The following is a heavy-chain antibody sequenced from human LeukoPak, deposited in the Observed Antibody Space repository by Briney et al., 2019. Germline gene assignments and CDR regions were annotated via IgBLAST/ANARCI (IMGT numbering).Heavy chain of an antibody. V-gene: IGHV1-18*03. Sequence: GASVKVSCKASGYTFTSYGISWVRQAPGQGLEWMGWISAYNGNTNYAQKLQGRVTMTTDTSASTAHMELSSLRSEDMAVYYCAREAASITMVRGVIALYYYMDVWGKGTTVTVSS. CDR2: ISAYNGNT. CDR3: AREAASITMVRGVIALYYYMDV. CDR1: GYTFTSYG. D-gene: IGHD3-10*01. J-gene: IGHJ6*03.